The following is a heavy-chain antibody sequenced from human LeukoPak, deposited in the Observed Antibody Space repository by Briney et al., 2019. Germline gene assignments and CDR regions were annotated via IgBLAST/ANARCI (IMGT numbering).Heavy chain of an antibody. Sequence: ASVKVSCKAPGYTFTSYDINWVRQATGQGLEWMGWMNPNSGNTGYAQKFQGRVTMTRNTSISTAYMELSSLRSEGTAVYYCARGGLRDTAMVTLPDYWGQGTLVTVSS. CDR2: MNPNSGNT. CDR3: ARGGLRDTAMVTLPDY. V-gene: IGHV1-8*01. J-gene: IGHJ4*02. D-gene: IGHD5-18*01. CDR1: GYTFTSYD.